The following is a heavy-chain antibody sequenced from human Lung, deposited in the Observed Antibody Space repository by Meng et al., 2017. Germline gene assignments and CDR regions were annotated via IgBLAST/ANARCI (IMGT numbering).Heavy chain of an antibody. CDR2: IIPSSGDA. D-gene: IGHD1-7*01. V-gene: IGHV1-2*06. J-gene: IGHJ4*02. Sequence: QVQLVQFGAEVKRPGASVKPSCRASGYTFIDAYVHWVRQAPGQGLEWMGRIIPSSGDANSAQKFLGRVTLTWDTSISTAYMELSSLRSDDTAIYYCARDGGNYDFDYWGQGTLVTVSS. CDR3: ARDGGNYDFDY. CDR1: GYTFIDAY.